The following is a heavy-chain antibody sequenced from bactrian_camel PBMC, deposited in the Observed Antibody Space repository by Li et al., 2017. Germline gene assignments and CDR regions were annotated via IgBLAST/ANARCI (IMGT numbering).Heavy chain of an antibody. V-gene: IGHV3S53*01. D-gene: IGHD1*01. J-gene: IGHJ4*01. CDR3: AALKCSDVSSLMIMVRAADARY. CDR2: IDSDGST. CDR1: GYTFSSYC. Sequence: VQLVESGGGSVQAGGSLRLSCAASGYTFSSYCMAWFRQVPGKQREAIAAIDSDGSTLYADSVKGRFTISKDNAKNTLYLQMNHLKPADTGMYSCAALKCSDVSSLMIMVRAADARYWGQGTQVTVS.